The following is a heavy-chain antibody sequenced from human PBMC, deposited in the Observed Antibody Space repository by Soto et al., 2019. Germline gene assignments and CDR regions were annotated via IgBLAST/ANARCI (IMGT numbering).Heavy chain of an antibody. CDR3: ARDNSSSWYGQTNWFDP. D-gene: IGHD6-13*01. CDR2: IWYDGSNK. Sequence: GXSLRLSCAASGFTFSSYGLHWVRQAPVKGLEWVAVIWYDGSNKYYADSVKGRFTISRDNSKNTLYLQMNSLRAEDTAVYYCARDNSSSWYGQTNWFDPWGQGTLVTVSS. V-gene: IGHV3-33*01. CDR1: GFTFSSYG. J-gene: IGHJ5*02.